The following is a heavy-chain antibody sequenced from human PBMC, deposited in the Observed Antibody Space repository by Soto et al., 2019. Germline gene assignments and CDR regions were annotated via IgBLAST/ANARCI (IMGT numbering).Heavy chain of an antibody. CDR1: GGSISSYY. J-gene: IGHJ4*02. D-gene: IGHD2-2*01. CDR3: AKFYCSGTSCTAFDY. V-gene: IGHV4-59*01. CDR2: IYYSGST. Sequence: SETLSLTCTVSGGSISSYYWSWIRQSPGKGLEWLGYIYYSGSTNYNPSLKSRLTISVDTSKNQFSLKVNSVTAADTALYYCAKFYCSGTSCTAFDYWGQGTLVTVSS.